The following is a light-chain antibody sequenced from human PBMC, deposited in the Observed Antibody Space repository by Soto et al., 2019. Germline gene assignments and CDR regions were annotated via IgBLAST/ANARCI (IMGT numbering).Light chain of an antibody. V-gene: IGKV1-39*01. Sequence: DIQMTQSPSSLSASIGDRVTITCRASQSISGYLNWYQQKPGIAPRLLIYAAFNLQSGVPSRFSGRGYGTDFTLTISSLQPEDFATYYCQQSYSAPLTFCGGAKVEI. CDR3: QQSYSAPLT. J-gene: IGKJ4*01. CDR1: QSISGY. CDR2: AAF.